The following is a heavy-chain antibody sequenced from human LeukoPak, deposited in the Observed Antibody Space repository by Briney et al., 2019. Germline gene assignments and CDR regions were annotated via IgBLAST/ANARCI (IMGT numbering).Heavy chain of an antibody. V-gene: IGHV4-4*07. Sequence: SETLSLTCTVSGGSVSSYYWSWIRQPAGKGLEWIGRIYTSGSTNYNPSLKSRVTMSVDTSKNQFSLKLSSVTAADTAVYYCARDGYSSSWHFFDYWGQGTLVTVSS. CDR3: ARDGYSSSWHFFDY. J-gene: IGHJ4*02. D-gene: IGHD6-13*01. CDR1: GGSVSSYY. CDR2: IYTSGST.